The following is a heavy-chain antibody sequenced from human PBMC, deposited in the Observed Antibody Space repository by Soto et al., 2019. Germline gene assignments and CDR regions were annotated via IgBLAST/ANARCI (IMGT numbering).Heavy chain of an antibody. V-gene: IGHV1-8*01. CDR1: GYTFTSYD. CDR2: MNPNSGNT. J-gene: IGHJ6*02. D-gene: IGHD3-3*01. CDR3: ARVGSYDFWSGPRYYYYYGMDV. Sequence: ASVKVSCKASGYTFTSYDINRVRQATGQGLEWMGWMNPNSGNTGYAQKFQGRVTMTRNTSISTAYMELSSLRSEDTAVYYCARVGSYDFWSGPRYYYYYGMDVWGQGTTVTVSS.